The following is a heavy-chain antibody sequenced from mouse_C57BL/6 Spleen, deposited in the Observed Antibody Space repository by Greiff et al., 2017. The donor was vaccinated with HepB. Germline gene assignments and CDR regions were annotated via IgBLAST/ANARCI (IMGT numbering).Heavy chain of an antibody. J-gene: IGHJ2*01. D-gene: IGHD1-1*01. Sequence: DVMLVESGEGLVKPGGSLKLSCAASGFTFSSYAMSWVRQTPEKRLEWVAYISSGGDYIYYADTVKGRFTISRDNARNTLYLQMSSLKSEDTAMYYCTRDHTTVGFDYWGQGTTLTVSS. CDR3: TRDHTTVGFDY. CDR1: GFTFSSYA. CDR2: ISSGGDYI. V-gene: IGHV5-9-1*02.